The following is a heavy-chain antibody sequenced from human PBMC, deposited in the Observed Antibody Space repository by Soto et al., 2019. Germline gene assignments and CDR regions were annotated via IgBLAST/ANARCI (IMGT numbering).Heavy chain of an antibody. V-gene: IGHV3-11*01. Sequence: GGSLRLSCAASGFTFSDYYMSWIRQAPGKGLEWVSYISSSGSTIYYADSVKGRFTISRDNAKNSLYLQMNSLRAEDTAVYYCARFRSYFWETGPQREYYFDYWGQGTLVTVSS. CDR3: ARFRSYFWETGPQREYYFDY. D-gene: IGHD3-16*01. CDR2: ISSSGSTI. J-gene: IGHJ4*02. CDR1: GFTFSDYY.